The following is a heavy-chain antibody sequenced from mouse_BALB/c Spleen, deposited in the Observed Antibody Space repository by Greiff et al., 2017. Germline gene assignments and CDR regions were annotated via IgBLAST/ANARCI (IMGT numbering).Heavy chain of an antibody. D-gene: IGHD3-2*02. CDR2: ISSGGSYT. Sequence: EVQVVESGGDLVKPGGSLKLSCAASGFTFSSYGMSWVRQTPDKRLEWVATISSGGSYTYYPDSVKGRFTISRDNAKNTLYLQMSSLKSEDTAMYYCARRGGYEAMDYWGQGTSVTVSS. V-gene: IGHV5-6*01. CDR3: ARRGGYEAMDY. J-gene: IGHJ4*01. CDR1: GFTFSSYG.